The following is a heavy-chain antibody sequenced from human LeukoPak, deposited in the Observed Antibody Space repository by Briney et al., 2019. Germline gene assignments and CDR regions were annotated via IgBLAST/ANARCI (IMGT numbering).Heavy chain of an antibody. J-gene: IGHJ4*02. CDR2: ISYDSAIK. CDR3: VRDNPRCCGVVPVNIDDF. V-gene: IGHV3-48*01. D-gene: IGHD2-15*01. CDR1: GFTLSTDS. Sequence: GGSLRLSCAASGFTLSTDSMNWVRQAPGKGLEWISYISYDSAIKYYADSVRGRFTISRDNAKNSLSLQMHSLRAEDTAVYYCVRDNPRCCGVVPVNIDDFWGQGTLVTVSS.